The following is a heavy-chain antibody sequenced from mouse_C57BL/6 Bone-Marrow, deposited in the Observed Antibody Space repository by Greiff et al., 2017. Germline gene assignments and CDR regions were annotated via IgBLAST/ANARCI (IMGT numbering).Heavy chain of an antibody. V-gene: IGHV3-5*01. CDR2: IYYSGTI. CDR1: GISIPTGNYR. Sequence: VQLQQSGPGLVKPSQTVFLTCTVTGISIPTGNYRWSWIRQFPGNKLEWLGYIYYSGTITYNPSLTSRTTITRNTPKNQFLLEMNSVTAEYTATYTGARIRGDYGSSSCEVWGTGTTVTVSS. J-gene: IGHJ1*03. CDR3: ARIRGDYGSSSCEV. D-gene: IGHD1-1*01.